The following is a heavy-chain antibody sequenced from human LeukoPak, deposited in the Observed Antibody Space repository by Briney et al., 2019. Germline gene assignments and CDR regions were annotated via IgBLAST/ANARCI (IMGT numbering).Heavy chain of an antibody. CDR2: IYHSGST. Sequence: PSETLSLTCAVSGYSISSGYYWGWIRQPPGKGLEWIGSIYHSGSTYYNPSLKSRVTISVDTSKNQFSLKLSSVTAADTAVYYCARDDVVRGVITYYYGMDVWGKGITVTVSS. D-gene: IGHD3-10*01. J-gene: IGHJ6*04. V-gene: IGHV4-38-2*02. CDR1: GYSISSGYY. CDR3: ARDDVVRGVITYYYGMDV.